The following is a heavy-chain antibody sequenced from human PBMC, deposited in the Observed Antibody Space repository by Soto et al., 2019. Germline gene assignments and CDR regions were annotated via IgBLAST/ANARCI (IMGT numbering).Heavy chain of an antibody. J-gene: IGHJ4*02. Sequence: PGGSLRLSCAASGFTFSSYIMNWVRQAPGKGLEWVSSISSSSSYIYYADSVKGRFTISRDNAKNSLYLQMNSLRAEDTAVYYCAREAVANTDFDYWGQGTLVTSPQ. D-gene: IGHD6-19*01. V-gene: IGHV3-21*01. CDR1: GFTFSSYI. CDR3: AREAVANTDFDY. CDR2: ISSSSSYI.